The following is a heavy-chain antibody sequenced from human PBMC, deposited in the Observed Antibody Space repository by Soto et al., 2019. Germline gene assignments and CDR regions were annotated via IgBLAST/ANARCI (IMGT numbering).Heavy chain of an antibody. CDR2: ISSSSSTI. D-gene: IGHD3-22*01. V-gene: IGHV3-48*01. CDR1: GFTFSSYS. Sequence: HHGGSLRLSCAASGFTFSSYSMTWARQAPGKGLEWVSYISSSSSTIYYADSVKDRFTISRDTSKKTLYLQMNSLRADDTAVYYCGRDIHGSGGYHRDYWGQGTLVTVSS. J-gene: IGHJ4*01. CDR3: GRDIHGSGGYHRDY.